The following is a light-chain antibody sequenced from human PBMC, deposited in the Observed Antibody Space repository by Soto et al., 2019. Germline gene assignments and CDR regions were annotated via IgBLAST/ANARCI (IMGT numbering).Light chain of an antibody. J-gene: IGLJ3*02. Sequence: QSVLTQSPAASASLGASVKLTCTLSSGHSSYAIAWHQQRPEKGPRYLMKLNSDGSHSKGDGIPDRFSGPSSGAERYLTISSLQSEDEADYYCQTWGTGIWVFGGGTKVTVL. V-gene: IGLV4-69*01. CDR2: LNSDGSH. CDR1: SGHSSYA. CDR3: QTWGTGIWV.